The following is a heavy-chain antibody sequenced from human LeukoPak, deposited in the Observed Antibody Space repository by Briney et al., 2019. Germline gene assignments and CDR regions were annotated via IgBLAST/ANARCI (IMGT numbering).Heavy chain of an antibody. J-gene: IGHJ4*02. Sequence: SVKVSCKASGGTFSSYAISWVRQAPGQGLEWMGGIIPIFGTANYAQKFQGRVTITTDESTSTAYMELSSLRSEDTAVYYCAILCGGDCYFAKHVDYWGQGTLVTVSS. D-gene: IGHD2-21*02. CDR2: IIPIFGTA. CDR3: AILCGGDCYFAKHVDY. V-gene: IGHV1-69*05. CDR1: GGTFSSYA.